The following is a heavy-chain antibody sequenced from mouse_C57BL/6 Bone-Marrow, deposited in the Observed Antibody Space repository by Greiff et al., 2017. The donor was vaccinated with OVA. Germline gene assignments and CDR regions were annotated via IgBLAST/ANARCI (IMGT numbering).Heavy chain of an antibody. CDR1: GFTFSSYA. J-gene: IGHJ3*01. CDR2: ISDGGSYT. V-gene: IGHV5-4*01. Sequence: DVQLVESGGGLVKPGGSLKLSCAASGFTFSSYAMSWVRQTPEKRLEWVATISDGGSYTYYPDNVKGRFTISRDNAKNNLYLQMSHLKSEDTAMYYCARVYSVWGQGTLVTVSA. CDR3: ARVYSV. D-gene: IGHD2-1*01.